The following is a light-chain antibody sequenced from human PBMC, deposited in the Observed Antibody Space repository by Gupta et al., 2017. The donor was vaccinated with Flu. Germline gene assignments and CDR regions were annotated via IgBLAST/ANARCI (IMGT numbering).Light chain of an antibody. Sequence: QSALTTPASVSGPPGQSITISCTGTSSDVGGYNYVSWYQQHPGKAPELMIYEVSNRPSGFSNRFSGSKSGNTASLTISGLQAEDEADYYCRSYASSSTYYVFGTGTKVTVL. J-gene: IGLJ1*01. CDR3: RSYASSSTYYV. V-gene: IGLV2-14*01. CDR2: EVS. CDR1: SSDVGGYNY.